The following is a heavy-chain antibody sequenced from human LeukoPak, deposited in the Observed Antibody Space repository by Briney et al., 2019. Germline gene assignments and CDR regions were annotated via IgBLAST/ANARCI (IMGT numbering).Heavy chain of an antibody. V-gene: IGHV3-20*04. CDR2: ISWNAAFT. D-gene: IGHD6-19*01. CDR3: VRRAVEGDYFDY. CDR1: GFTFDDYA. J-gene: IGHJ4*02. Sequence: GGSLRLSCAASGFTFDDYAMNWVRQVPGKGLEWVSNISWNAAFTNYADSLRGRFTISRDNAKNTLYLQMNSLRVDDTALYFCVRRAVEGDYFDYWGQGTLITVSS.